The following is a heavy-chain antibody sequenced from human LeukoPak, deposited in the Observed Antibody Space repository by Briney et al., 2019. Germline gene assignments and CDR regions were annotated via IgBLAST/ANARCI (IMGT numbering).Heavy chain of an antibody. Sequence: SETLSLTCTVSGGSISSSSYYWGWIRQPPGKGLEWIGSIYYSGSTYYNPSLKSRVTISVDTSKNQFSLKLSSVTAADTAVYYCARDNRVDDYVWGSYRFDAFDIWGQGTMVTVSS. CDR1: GGSISSSSYY. CDR3: ARDNRVDDYVWGSYRFDAFDI. J-gene: IGHJ3*02. V-gene: IGHV4-39*07. D-gene: IGHD3-16*02. CDR2: IYYSGST.